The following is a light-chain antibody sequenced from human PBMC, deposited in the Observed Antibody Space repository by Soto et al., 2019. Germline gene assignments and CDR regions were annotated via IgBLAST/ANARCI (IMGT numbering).Light chain of an antibody. CDR1: QNLSRN. CDR2: YAS. V-gene: IGKV3-15*01. Sequence: EMVMTQSPATLSVSPGDRATLSCRASQNLSRNLAWYQQQPGQAPRLLIFYASTRAPGIPARFSGSGSGTDFTLTISSLQSEDFAVYYCQQYDKWPHTFGQGTKLEIK. J-gene: IGKJ2*01. CDR3: QQYDKWPHT.